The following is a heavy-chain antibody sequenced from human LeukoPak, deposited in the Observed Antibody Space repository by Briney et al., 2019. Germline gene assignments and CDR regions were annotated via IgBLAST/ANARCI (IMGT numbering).Heavy chain of an antibody. CDR2: ISAYNGNT. V-gene: IGHV1-18*01. CDR3: ARVRIAVAGLYYYYYMDV. Sequence: GSVKVSCKASGYTFTSYGISWVRQAPGQGLEWMGWISAYNGNTNYAQKLQGRVTMTTDTSTSTAYMELRSLRSDDTAVYYCARVRIAVAGLYYYYYMDVWGKGTTVTVSS. D-gene: IGHD6-19*01. J-gene: IGHJ6*03. CDR1: GYTFTSYG.